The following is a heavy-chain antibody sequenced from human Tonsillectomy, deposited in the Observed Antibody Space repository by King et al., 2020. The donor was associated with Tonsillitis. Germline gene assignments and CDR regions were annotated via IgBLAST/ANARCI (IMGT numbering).Heavy chain of an antibody. CDR2: ISWNSGSI. Sequence: RQAPGKGLEWVSGISWNSGSIGYADSVKGRFTISRDNAKNSLYLQMNSLRAEDTALYYCAKDIGTEQQLVWVSCDPWGQGSLVTVSS. J-gene: IGHJ5*02. V-gene: IGHV3-9*01. D-gene: IGHD6-13*01. CDR3: AKDIGTEQQLVWVSCDP.